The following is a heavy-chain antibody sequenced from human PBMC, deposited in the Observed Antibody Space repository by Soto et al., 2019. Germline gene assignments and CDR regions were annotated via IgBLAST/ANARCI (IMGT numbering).Heavy chain of an antibody. CDR1: GFTFSSYA. Sequence: GGSLRLSCAASGFTFSSYAMSWVRQAPGKGLEWVSAISGSGGSTYYADSVKGRFTISRDNSKNTLYLQMNSLRAEDTAVYYSGTDPMAARPLYYGGRGTLVTVSS. D-gene: IGHD6-6*01. CDR2: ISGSGGST. V-gene: IGHV3-23*01. CDR3: GTDPMAARPLYY. J-gene: IGHJ4*02.